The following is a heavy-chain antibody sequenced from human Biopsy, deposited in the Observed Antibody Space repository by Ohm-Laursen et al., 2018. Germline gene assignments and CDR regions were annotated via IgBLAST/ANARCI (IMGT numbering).Heavy chain of an antibody. Sequence: SSVKVSCKASGGTLTNYAISWVRQAPGQGLEWMGGIIPIFGTANYAQKFQGRVTITADESTSTAYMELSSLRSDDTAVYYCARDALGGGSYRFFYWGQGSLVTVSS. CDR3: ARDALGGGSYRFFY. J-gene: IGHJ4*02. V-gene: IGHV1-69*01. CDR2: IIPIFGTA. D-gene: IGHD1-26*01. CDR1: GGTLTNYA.